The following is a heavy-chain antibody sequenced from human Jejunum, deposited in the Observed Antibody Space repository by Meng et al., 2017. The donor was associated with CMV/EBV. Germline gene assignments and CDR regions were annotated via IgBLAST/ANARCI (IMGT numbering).Heavy chain of an antibody. CDR2: ISGSGGGT. J-gene: IGHJ6*02. CDR1: SSSA. D-gene: IGHD3-10*01. CDR3: AKSGGEFLYFLCGMAMAV. V-gene: IGHV3-23*01. Sequence: SSSALSWVRQAPGKGLEWVSSISGSGGGTDYADSVKGRFSVSRDNSKNTVYLQMDSLRGEDTAVYYCAKSGGEFLYFLCGMAMAVWGQGTTVTVSS.